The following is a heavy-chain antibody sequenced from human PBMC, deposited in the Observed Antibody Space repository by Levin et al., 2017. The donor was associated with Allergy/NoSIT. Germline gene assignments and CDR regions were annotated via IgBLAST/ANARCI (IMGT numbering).Heavy chain of an antibody. J-gene: IGHJ6*03. D-gene: IGHD3-10*01. CDR2: INHSGST. V-gene: IGHV4-34*01. Sequence: SQTLSLTCAVYGGSFSGYYWSWIRQPPGKGLEWIGEINHSGSTNYNPSLKSRVTISVDTSKNQFSLKLSSVTAADTAVYYCYYYGSGSYYYYYYMDVWGKGTTVTVSS. CDR1: GGSFSGYY. CDR3: YYYGSGSYYYYYYMDV.